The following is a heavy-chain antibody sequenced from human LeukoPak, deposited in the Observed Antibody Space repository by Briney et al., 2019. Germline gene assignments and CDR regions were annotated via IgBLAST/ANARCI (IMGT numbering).Heavy chain of an antibody. CDR3: AKDATPGYSSGWANHNWFDP. D-gene: IGHD6-19*01. Sequence: GGSLRLSCAASGFTFSSYGMHWVRRAPGKGLEWVAFIRYDGSNKYYADSVKGRFTISRDNSKNTLYLQMNSLRAEDTAVYYCAKDATPGYSSGWANHNWFDPWGQGTLVTVSS. CDR1: GFTFSSYG. CDR2: IRYDGSNK. V-gene: IGHV3-30*02. J-gene: IGHJ5*02.